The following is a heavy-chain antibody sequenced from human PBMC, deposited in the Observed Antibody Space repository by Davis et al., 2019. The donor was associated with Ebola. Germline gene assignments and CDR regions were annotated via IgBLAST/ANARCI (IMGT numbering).Heavy chain of an antibody. CDR3: ARESSAAAGWFDP. V-gene: IGHV3-30*03. J-gene: IGHJ5*02. CDR2: ISNDGKSQ. D-gene: IGHD6-13*01. CDR1: GFTFSSYG. Sequence: GGSLRLSCAASGFTFSSYGMHWVRQTPGEGLEWVAVISNDGKSQYYADSVRGRFSISRDNAKNSLYLQMNSLRAEDTALYYCARESSAAAGWFDPWGQGTLVTVSS.